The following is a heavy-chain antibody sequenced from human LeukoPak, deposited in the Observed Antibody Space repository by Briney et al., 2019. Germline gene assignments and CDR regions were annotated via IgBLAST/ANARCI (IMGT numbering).Heavy chain of an antibody. CDR3: GRDLGGRSGY. V-gene: IGHV3-9*01. J-gene: IGHJ4*02. Sequence: GGSLRLSCAASGFTFDDYAMHWVRQAPGKGLEWVSGISWNSGSIGYADSVKGRFSISRDNAKNTLYLQMNSLRAEDTAVYYCGRDLGGRSGYWGQGTLVTVSS. CDR1: GFTFDDYA. D-gene: IGHD1-26*01. CDR2: ISWNSGSI.